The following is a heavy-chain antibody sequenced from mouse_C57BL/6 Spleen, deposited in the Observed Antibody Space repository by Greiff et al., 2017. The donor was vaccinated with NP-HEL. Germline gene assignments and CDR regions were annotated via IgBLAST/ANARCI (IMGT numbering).Heavy chain of an antibody. J-gene: IGHJ4*01. V-gene: IGHV1-61*01. CDR3: ARSNWDAMDY. CDR1: GYTFTSYW. CDR2: IYPSDSET. D-gene: IGHD4-1*01. Sequence: QVQLQQPGAELVRPGSSVKLSCKASGYTFTSYWMDWVKQRPGQGLEWIGNIYPSDSETHYNQKFKDKATLTVDKSSSTAYMQLSSLTSEDSAVYYCARSNWDAMDYWGQGTSVTVSS.